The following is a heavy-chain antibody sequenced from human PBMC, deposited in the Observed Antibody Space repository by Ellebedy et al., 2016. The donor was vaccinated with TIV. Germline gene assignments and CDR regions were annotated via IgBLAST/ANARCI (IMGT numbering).Heavy chain of an antibody. V-gene: IGHV1-69*13. CDR3: ARDIAAAGTSPFYYYYGMDV. CDR1: GGTFSSYA. CDR2: IIPIFGTA. J-gene: IGHJ6*02. D-gene: IGHD6-13*01. Sequence: AASVTVSCKASGGTFSSYAISWVRQAPGQGLEWMGGIIPIFGTANYAQKFQGRVTITADESTSTAYMELSSLRSEDTAVYYCARDIAAAGTSPFYYYYGMDVWGQGTTVTVSS.